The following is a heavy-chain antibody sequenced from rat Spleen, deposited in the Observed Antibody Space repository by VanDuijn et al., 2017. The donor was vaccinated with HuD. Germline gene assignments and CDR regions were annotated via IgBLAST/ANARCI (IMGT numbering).Heavy chain of an antibody. J-gene: IGHJ3*01. V-gene: IGHV5-29*01. CDR2: ILYDGSNT. D-gene: IGHD3-2*01. CDR3: TTVPDNNWFAY. CDR1: GFTFNNYW. Sequence: EVQLVESGGGLVQPGRSLKLSCVASGFTFNNYWMTWIRQAPKKGLEWVAAILYDGSNTYYRDSVKGRFTISRDNSRNTLDLQMDSLRSEDTATYYCTTVPDNNWFAYWGQGTLVTVSS.